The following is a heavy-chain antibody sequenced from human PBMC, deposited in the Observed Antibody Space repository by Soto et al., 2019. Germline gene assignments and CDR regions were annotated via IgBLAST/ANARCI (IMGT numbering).Heavy chain of an antibody. CDR2: ISAYNGNT. CDR3: ARDRPYSSGWYEDY. V-gene: IGHV1-18*01. J-gene: IGHJ4*02. Sequence: ASVKVSCKASGHTFTSYGISWVRQAPGQGLEWMGWISAYNGNTNYAQKLQGRVTMTTDTSTSTAYMELRSLRSDDTAVYYCARDRPYSSGWYEDYWGQGTLVTDSS. CDR1: GHTFTSYG. D-gene: IGHD6-19*01.